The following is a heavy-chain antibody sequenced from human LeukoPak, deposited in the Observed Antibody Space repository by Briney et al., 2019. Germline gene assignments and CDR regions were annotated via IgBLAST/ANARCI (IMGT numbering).Heavy chain of an antibody. CDR1: GFTFSSYS. CDR3: AKAPWGSTSCLDY. V-gene: IGHV3-21*01. D-gene: IGHD2-2*01. CDR2: ISSSSSYI. Sequence: GGSLRLSCAASGFTFSSYSMNWVRQAPGKGLEWVSSISSSSSYIYYADSVKGRFTISRDNSKNTLYLQMNSLRAEDTAVYYCAKAPWGSTSCLDYWGQGTLVTVSS. J-gene: IGHJ4*02.